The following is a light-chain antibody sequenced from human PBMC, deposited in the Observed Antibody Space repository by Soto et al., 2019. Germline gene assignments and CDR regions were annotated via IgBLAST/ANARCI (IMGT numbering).Light chain of an antibody. CDR3: HQRQSWPRT. J-gene: IGKJ1*01. CDR2: GAS. Sequence: ETVMTQSPATLSVSPGERATLSCRASQSVSFNLAWYQQRPGQAPRLLMYGASTRPTGIPVRFSGSGSGTEFTLTISSLQSEDFAVYYCHQRQSWPRTFGQGTKVDIK. V-gene: IGKV3-15*01. CDR1: QSVSFN.